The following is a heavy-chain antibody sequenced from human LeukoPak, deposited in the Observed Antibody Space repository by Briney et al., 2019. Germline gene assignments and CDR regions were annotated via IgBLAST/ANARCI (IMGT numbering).Heavy chain of an antibody. CDR1: GYSFTSYW. CDR2: IYPDDSDT. Sequence: GEALQISSKGSGYSFTSYWIGWVRQLPGKGLEWMGIIYPDDSDTRYNPSFEGQVTISADEAISTAYLQWSSLKASDTAMYYCARSGCSGGSCLTIDFDYWGQGTLVTVSS. CDR3: ARSGCSGGSCLTIDFDY. D-gene: IGHD2-15*01. J-gene: IGHJ4*02. V-gene: IGHV5-51*01.